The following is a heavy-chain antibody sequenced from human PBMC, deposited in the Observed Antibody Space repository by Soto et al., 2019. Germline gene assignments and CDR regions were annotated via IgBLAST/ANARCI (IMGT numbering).Heavy chain of an antibody. CDR3: ARDLEPKLATAGQQDYVMAV. CDR1: GYTFTSYY. D-gene: IGHD6-13*01. CDR2: INPSAGTT. J-gene: IGHJ6*02. V-gene: IGHV1-46*01. Sequence: QVQLVQSGAEVKKPGASVKVSCKASGYTFTSYYMHWVRQAPGQGLEWMVVINPSAGTTSYAQKVQSRVNLTTDTSTSTVYMELSSMRSEDTAVYYCARDLEPKLATAGQQDYVMAVCGQGNTVNVSS.